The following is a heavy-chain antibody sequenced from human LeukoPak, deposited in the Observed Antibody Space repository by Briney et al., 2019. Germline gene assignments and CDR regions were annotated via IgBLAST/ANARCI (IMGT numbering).Heavy chain of an antibody. D-gene: IGHD3-22*01. Sequence: SETLSLTCTVSGGSISSGGYYWSWIRQHPGKGLEWIGYTYYSGSTYYNPSLKSRVTISVDTSKNQFSLKLSSVTAADTAVYYCARDRGYYDSSGPTGFDPWGQGTLVTVSS. CDR2: TYYSGST. CDR1: GGSISSGGYY. CDR3: ARDRGYYDSSGPTGFDP. J-gene: IGHJ5*02. V-gene: IGHV4-31*03.